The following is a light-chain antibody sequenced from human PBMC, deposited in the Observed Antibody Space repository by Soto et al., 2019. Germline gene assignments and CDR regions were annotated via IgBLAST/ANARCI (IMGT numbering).Light chain of an antibody. CDR2: WAS. Sequence: DIVMTQSPDSLAVSLGERATINCKSSQSVLYSSNNKNYLSWYQQKPGQPPKLLIFWASSRKSGVPDRFSCSGSGTDFTLTSSSLQAEDVAVYYCQQYYSTPLTFGQVTKVEIK. CDR3: QQYYSTPLT. J-gene: IGKJ1*01. CDR1: QSVLYSSNNKNY. V-gene: IGKV4-1*01.